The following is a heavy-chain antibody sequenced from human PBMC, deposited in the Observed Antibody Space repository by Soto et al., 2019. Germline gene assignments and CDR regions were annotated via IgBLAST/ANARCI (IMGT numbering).Heavy chain of an antibody. D-gene: IGHD4-4*01. CDR2: ISPDGNQR. J-gene: IGHJ3*02. CDR3: ARVEYSSNYDVLEM. CDR1: GFRLSAYW. Sequence: EVQLVESGGGSVQPGESLRLSCEASGFRLSAYWVDWVRQAPGKGLEGVGNISPDGNQRYYVDSMKGRFTISRDNAKNSVYLQMDSLGVEDPAVYYCARVEYSSNYDVLEMWGRGTGVTVSA. V-gene: IGHV3-7*01.